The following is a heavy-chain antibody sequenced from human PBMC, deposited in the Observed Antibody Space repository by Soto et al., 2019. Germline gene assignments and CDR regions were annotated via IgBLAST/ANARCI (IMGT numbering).Heavy chain of an antibody. CDR1: GFTFSSYA. CDR2: ISGSGGST. J-gene: IGHJ4*02. V-gene: IGHV3-23*01. Sequence: GGSLRLSCAASGFTFSSYAMSWVRQAPGKGLEWVSAISGSGGSTYYADSVKGRFTISRDNSKNTLYLQMNSLRAEDTALYYCVKGQLGYCSGGSCYIDWGQGTLVTVSS. D-gene: IGHD2-15*01. CDR3: VKGQLGYCSGGSCYID.